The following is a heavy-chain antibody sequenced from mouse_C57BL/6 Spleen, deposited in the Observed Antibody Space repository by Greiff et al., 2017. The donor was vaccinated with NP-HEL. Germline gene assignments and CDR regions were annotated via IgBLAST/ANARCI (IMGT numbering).Heavy chain of an antibody. CDR1: GFTFSDYG. D-gene: IGHD1-1*01. V-gene: IGHV5-17*01. CDR3: ARGYYYGSSPYAMDD. Sequence: DVHLVESGGGLVKPGGSLKLSCAASGFTFSDYGMHWVRQAPEKGLEWVAYISSGSSTIYYADTVKGRFTISRDNAKNTLFLQMTSLRSEDAAMYYCARGYYYGSSPYAMDDWGQGTSVTVS. CDR2: ISSGSSTI. J-gene: IGHJ4*01.